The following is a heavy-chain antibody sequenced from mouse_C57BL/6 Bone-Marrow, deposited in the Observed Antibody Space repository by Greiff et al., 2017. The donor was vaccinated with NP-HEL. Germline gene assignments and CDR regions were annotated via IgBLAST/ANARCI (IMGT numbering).Heavy chain of an antibody. J-gene: IGHJ3*01. D-gene: IGHD1-1*01. Sequence: EVQRVESGGGLVKPGGSLKLSCAASGFTFSSYTMSWVRQTPEKRLAWVATISGGGGNTYYPDSVKGRFTISRDNAKNTLYLQMSSLRSEDTALYYCARVIITTVVAPFAYWGQGTLVTVSA. CDR1: GFTFSSYT. CDR2: ISGGGGNT. V-gene: IGHV5-9*01. CDR3: ARVIITTVVAPFAY.